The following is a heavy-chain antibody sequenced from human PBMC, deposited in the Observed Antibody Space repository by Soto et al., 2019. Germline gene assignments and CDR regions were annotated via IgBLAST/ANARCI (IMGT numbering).Heavy chain of an antibody. D-gene: IGHD6-6*01. Sequence: PGGSLRLSCAASGFTFDDYTMHWVRQAPGKGLEWVSLISWDGGSTYYADSVKGRFTISRDNSKNSLYLQMNSLRTEDTALYYCATSIAARQGGYWYFDLWGSGTLVTVSS. CDR1: GFTFDDYT. J-gene: IGHJ2*01. CDR3: ATSIAARQGGYWYFDL. CDR2: ISWDGGST. V-gene: IGHV3-43*01.